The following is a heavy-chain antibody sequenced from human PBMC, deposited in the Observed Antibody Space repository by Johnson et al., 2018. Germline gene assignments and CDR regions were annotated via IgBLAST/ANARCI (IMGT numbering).Heavy chain of an antibody. CDR3: VRDQESGYELGGMDV. V-gene: IGHV3-33*01. Sequence: QVQLVQSGGGVVQPGRSLRLSCAASGFVFSNYAMHWVRQAPGKGLEWVAIIWYDGSKRDYADSVKGRFTISRDSSKNTLYLQMNRLRAEDTAVYYCVRDQESGYELGGMDVWGQGTTVTVSS. J-gene: IGHJ6*02. D-gene: IGHD5-12*01. CDR1: GFVFSNYA. CDR2: IWYDGSKR.